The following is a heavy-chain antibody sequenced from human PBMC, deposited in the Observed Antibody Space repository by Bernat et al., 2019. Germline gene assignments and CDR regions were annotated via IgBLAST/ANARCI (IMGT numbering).Heavy chain of an antibody. CDR2: IWYDGSNK. J-gene: IGHJ3*02. Sequence: QVQLVESGGGVVQPGRSLRLSCAASGFTFSSYGMHWVRQAPGKGLEWVAGIWYDGSNKYYADSVKGRFTISRDNSKNTLYLQMNSLRAEYTAVYYCAREDTVTTLAFDIWGQGTIVTVSS. CDR1: GFTFSSYG. V-gene: IGHV3-33*01. D-gene: IGHD4-17*01. CDR3: AREDTVTTLAFDI.